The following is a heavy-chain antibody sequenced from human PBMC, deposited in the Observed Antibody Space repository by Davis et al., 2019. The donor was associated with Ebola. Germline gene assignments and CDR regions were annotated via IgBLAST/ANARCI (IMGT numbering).Heavy chain of an antibody. Sequence: GESLKISCATSGFTFSSYATSWARQAPGTGLEWVSGINGGGVTTVYADSVKGRFTIYRDNSRNTLSLEMNSLRAEDTAVYYCAKGSLYGSRSITAGVDVWGQGTTVTVSS. J-gene: IGHJ6*02. D-gene: IGHD4-17*01. CDR2: INGGGVTT. CDR1: GFTFSSYA. V-gene: IGHV3-23*01. CDR3: AKGSLYGSRSITAGVDV.